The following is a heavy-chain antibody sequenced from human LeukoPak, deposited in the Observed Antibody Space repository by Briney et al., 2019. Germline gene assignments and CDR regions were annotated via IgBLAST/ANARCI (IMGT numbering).Heavy chain of an antibody. CDR3: ARDLSYSPED. D-gene: IGHD3-10*01. J-gene: IGHJ4*02. CDR2: IKGDGSST. V-gene: IGHV3-74*01. CDR1: GFTFNDYW. Sequence: PAGGSLRLSCAASGFTFNDYWMHWVRQAPGKGLVWVSRIKGDGSSTTYADSVKGRFTISRDNAKNTLYLQMNSLRAEDTAVYYCARDLSYSPEDWGQGTLVTVFS.